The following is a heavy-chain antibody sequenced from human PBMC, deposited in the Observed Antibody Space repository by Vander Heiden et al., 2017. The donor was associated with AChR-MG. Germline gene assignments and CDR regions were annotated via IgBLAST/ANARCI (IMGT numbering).Heavy chain of an antibody. CDR2: FYYRGTT. D-gene: IGHD3-22*01. V-gene: IGHV4-31*03. CDR3: ARGLDYDSSGYFFDS. Sequence: QVQLQESGPGLLRSSQTLSLTCSASGGSISSGNNYWSWIRQHPEKGLEGIGYFYYRGTTYNKPSIVSRATMSVDTSRNQFSLKLTSVTAADTAVYYCARGLDYDSSGYFFDSWGQGILVTVSS. J-gene: IGHJ4*02. CDR1: GGSISSGNNY.